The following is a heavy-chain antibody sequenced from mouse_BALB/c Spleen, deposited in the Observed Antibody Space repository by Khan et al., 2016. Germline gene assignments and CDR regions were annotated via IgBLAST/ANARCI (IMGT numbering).Heavy chain of an antibody. Sequence: IQLVQSGPELEKPGASVKISCKASGYSFTGYNMNWVKQSHGKSLEWIGNIDPYYGGTSYNQKFKGKATLTVDKSSSTAYMQLKSLTSEDSAVYCCVRGYGNYVNWYVDVWGAGTTVTVSS. V-gene: IGHV1S135*01. D-gene: IGHD2-10*02. CDR2: IDPYYGGT. J-gene: IGHJ1*01. CDR1: GYSFTGYN. CDR3: VRGYGNYVNWYVDV.